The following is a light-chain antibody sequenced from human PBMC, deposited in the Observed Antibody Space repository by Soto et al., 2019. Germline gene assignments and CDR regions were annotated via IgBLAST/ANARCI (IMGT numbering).Light chain of an antibody. CDR2: FAS. J-gene: IGKJ1*01. CDR3: LQDYNYPPT. Sequence: AIQMTQSPSSLSASVGDRVTITCRASQAIRNDLGWYQQKPGKAPKLLIYFASTLQSGVPSRFSGSGSGTDFTLTISSLQPEDFATYYCLQDYNYPPTFXQGTKVDIK. V-gene: IGKV1-6*02. CDR1: QAIRND.